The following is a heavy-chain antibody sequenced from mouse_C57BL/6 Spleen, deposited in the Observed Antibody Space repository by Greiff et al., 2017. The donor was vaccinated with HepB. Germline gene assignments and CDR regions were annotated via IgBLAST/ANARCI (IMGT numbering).Heavy chain of an antibody. CDR2: IHPNSGST. CDR3: ARLLNYGSSPYAMDY. Sequence: QVQLQQPGAELVKPGASVKLSCKASGYTFTSYWMHWVKQRPGQGLEWIGMIHPNSGSTNYNEKFKSKATLTVDKSSSTAYMQLSSLTSEDSAVYYCARLLNYGSSPYAMDYWGQGTSVTVSS. CDR1: GYTFTSYW. J-gene: IGHJ4*01. V-gene: IGHV1-64*01. D-gene: IGHD1-1*01.